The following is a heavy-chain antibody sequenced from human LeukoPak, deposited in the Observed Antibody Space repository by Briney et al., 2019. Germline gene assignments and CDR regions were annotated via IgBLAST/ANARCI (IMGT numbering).Heavy chain of an antibody. CDR3: ARGGYSSSWFDY. CDR2: ICTSGST. Sequence: SETLSLTCTVSGGSISSYYWSWIRQPAGKGLEWIGRICTSGSTNYNPSLKSRVTMSVDTSKNQFSLKLSSVTAADTAVYYCARGGYSSSWFDYWGQGTLVTVSS. D-gene: IGHD6-13*01. V-gene: IGHV4-4*07. J-gene: IGHJ4*02. CDR1: GGSISSYY.